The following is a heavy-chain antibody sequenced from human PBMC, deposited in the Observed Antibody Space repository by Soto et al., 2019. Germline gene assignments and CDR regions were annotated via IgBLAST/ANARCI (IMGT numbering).Heavy chain of an antibody. Sequence: QVQLVQSGAEVKRPGSSVKVSCKASGATCSGSAFSWVRQAPGQGLEWMGGISPTSGTTNYAQHLQGRVTITADESTATSFMELTSLTSADTAVYYCARGFTIGATIEGFDYWGQGTLVTVYS. CDR1: GATCSGSA. V-gene: IGHV1-69*01. CDR3: ARGFTIGATIEGFDY. J-gene: IGHJ4*02. CDR2: ISPTSGTT. D-gene: IGHD3-3*01.